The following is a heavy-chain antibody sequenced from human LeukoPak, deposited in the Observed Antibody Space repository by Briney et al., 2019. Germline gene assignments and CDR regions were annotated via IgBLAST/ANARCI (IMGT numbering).Heavy chain of an antibody. CDR1: GFTFDDYA. D-gene: IGHD3-10*01. Sequence: GRSLRLSCAASGFTFDDYAMHWVRQAPGKGLEWVSGISWNSGSIGYADSVKGRFTISRDNAKNSLYLQMNSLRAEDMALYYCAKDTSPQYYGPDAFDIWSQGTMVTVSS. J-gene: IGHJ3*02. V-gene: IGHV3-9*03. CDR2: ISWNSGSI. CDR3: AKDTSPQYYGPDAFDI.